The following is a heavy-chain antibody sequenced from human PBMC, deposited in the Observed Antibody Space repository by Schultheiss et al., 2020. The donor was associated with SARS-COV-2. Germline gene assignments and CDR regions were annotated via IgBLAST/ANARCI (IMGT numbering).Heavy chain of an antibody. Sequence: SETLSLTCTVSGGSISSYYWSWIRQPPGKGLEWIGEINHSGSTYYNPSLKSRVTISVDTSKNQFSLKLSSVTAADTAVYYCARVGYCSGGSCYGVGYWGQGTLVTVSS. D-gene: IGHD2-15*01. CDR3: ARVGYCSGGSCYGVGY. CDR1: GGSISSYY. J-gene: IGHJ4*02. CDR2: INHSGST. V-gene: IGHV4-34*09.